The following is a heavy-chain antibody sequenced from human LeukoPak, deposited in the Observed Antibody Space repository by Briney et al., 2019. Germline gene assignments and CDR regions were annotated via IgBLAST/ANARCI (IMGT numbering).Heavy chain of an antibody. Sequence: GASVKVCCKASGYTFTSYAMHWVRQAPGQRLEWMGWINACNGNTKYSQKFQGRVTITRDTSASTAYMELSSLRSEDTAVYYCARDPSSGWYGLPEYFQHWGQGTLVTVSS. J-gene: IGHJ1*01. D-gene: IGHD6-19*01. CDR1: GYTFTSYA. CDR3: ARDPSSGWYGLPEYFQH. CDR2: INACNGNT. V-gene: IGHV1-3*01.